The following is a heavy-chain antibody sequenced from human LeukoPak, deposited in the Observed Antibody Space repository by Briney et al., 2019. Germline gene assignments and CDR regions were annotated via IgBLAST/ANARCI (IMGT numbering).Heavy chain of an antibody. J-gene: IGHJ4*02. CDR3: AREHIAARTIDY. CDR1: GFTFSSYG. CDR2: IWYDGSKK. Sequence: GGSLRLSCAASGFTFSSYGMHWVRQAPGKGLEWVAVIWYDGSKKYCADSVKGRFTISRDNSKNTLYLQMNSLRAEDTAVYYCAREHIAARTIDYWGQGTLVTVSS. D-gene: IGHD6-6*01. V-gene: IGHV3-33*01.